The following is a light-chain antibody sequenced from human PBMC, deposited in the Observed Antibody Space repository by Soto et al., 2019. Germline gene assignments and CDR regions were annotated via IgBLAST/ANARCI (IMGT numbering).Light chain of an antibody. J-gene: IGKJ2*01. CDR2: AAS. CDR3: QQSSSALYT. Sequence: IPMTQSPSSLSASVGDRVIVTCRASQNIGNDLNWYQQKPGKAPKFLIYAASNLQPGVPSRFSGSGSGTDFTLTISSLQPEDFAIYYCQQSSSALYTFGQGTKVEI. CDR1: QNIGND. V-gene: IGKV1-39*01.